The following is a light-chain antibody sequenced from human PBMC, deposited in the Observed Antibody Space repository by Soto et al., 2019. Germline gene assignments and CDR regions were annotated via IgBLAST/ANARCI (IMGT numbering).Light chain of an antibody. CDR2: EVT. CDR3: SSYTSRNTLA. Sequence: QSALTQPASVSGSPGQSITISCTGTSIDVGGYNFVSWYQQHPGKAPKLMIYEVTDRPSGVSNRFSGSKSGSTASLTISGLQAEDEADYYCSSYTSRNTLAFGGGTKLTVL. V-gene: IGLV2-14*01. J-gene: IGLJ2*01. CDR1: SIDVGGYNF.